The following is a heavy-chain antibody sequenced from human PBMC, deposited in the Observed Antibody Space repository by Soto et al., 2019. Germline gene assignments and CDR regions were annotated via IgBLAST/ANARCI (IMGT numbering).Heavy chain of an antibody. CDR3: ARGVDLVYRSSSSFGY. CDR2: INPNSGGT. CDR1: RYTFTGYY. Sequence: ASVKVCCKASRYTFTGYYMHWVRQAPGQGLEWMGWINPNSGGTNYAQKFQGWVTMTRDTSISTAYMELSRLRSDDTAVYYCARGVDLVYRSSSSFGYRCQGPLVTVSS. J-gene: IGHJ4*02. V-gene: IGHV1-2*04. D-gene: IGHD6-6*01.